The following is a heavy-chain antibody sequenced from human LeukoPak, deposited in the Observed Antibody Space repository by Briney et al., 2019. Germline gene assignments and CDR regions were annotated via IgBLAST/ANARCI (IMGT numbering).Heavy chain of an antibody. D-gene: IGHD2-15*01. Sequence: PGGSLRLSCAASGFTFNTYAMNWVRQAPGKGLEGVSAISDSGGSTYYADSVKGRFTISRDNAKNTVYLQIHRLRAEDTAVYYCAKGKGSSSSSIDWWGQGTLVTVSS. CDR1: GFTFNTYA. V-gene: IGHV3-23*01. CDR3: AKGKGSSSSSIDW. CDR2: ISDSGGST. J-gene: IGHJ4*02.